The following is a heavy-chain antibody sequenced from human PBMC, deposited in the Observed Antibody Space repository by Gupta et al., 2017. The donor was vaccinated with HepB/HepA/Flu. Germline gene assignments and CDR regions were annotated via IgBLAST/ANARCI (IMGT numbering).Heavy chain of an antibody. D-gene: IGHD2-21*01. V-gene: IGHV1-69*01. CDR2: IIPIFGTA. CDR1: GGTFSSYA. CDR3: ARDLRKPLEDCGGDCYSPSLWY. J-gene: IGHJ4*02. Sequence: QVQLVQSGAEVKKPGSSVKVSCKASGGTFSSYAISWVRQAPGQGLEWMGGIIPIFGTANYAQKFQGRVTITADASTSTAYMERGSLRSEDTAVYYCARDLRKPLEDCGGDCYSPSLWYWGQGTLVTVSS.